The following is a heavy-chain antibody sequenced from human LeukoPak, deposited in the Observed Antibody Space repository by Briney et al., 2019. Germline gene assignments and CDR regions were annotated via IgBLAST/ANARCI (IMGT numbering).Heavy chain of an antibody. CDR1: GYDFTTNY. D-gene: IGHD2-15*01. J-gene: IGHJ4*02. CDR2: INPSVSSI. CDR3: AKVYCTGASCYVLDS. V-gene: IGHV1-46*01. Sequence: GASVKVSCKASGYDFTTNYIHWVRQAPGQGLEWMGTINPSVSSITYGQRFRGRVTMTRDTSTATVYMDLGSLTSEDTAIYYCAKVYCTGASCYVLDSWGQGTLVTVSS.